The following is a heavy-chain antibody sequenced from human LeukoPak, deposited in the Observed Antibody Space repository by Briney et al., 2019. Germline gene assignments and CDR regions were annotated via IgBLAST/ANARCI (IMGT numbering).Heavy chain of an antibody. V-gene: IGHV3-11*01. CDR3: ARSIGLTGGGVDV. CDR2: ITNSGSTI. CDR1: GFTFSDYN. J-gene: IGHJ6*02. Sequence: GGSLRLSCAASGFTFSDYNMNWVRQAPGKGLEWVSYITNSGSTIHYPDSVKGRFTISRDNAKNSLYLQMNSLRAEDTAVYYCARSIGLTGGGVDVWGQGTMVTVSS. D-gene: IGHD3-9*01.